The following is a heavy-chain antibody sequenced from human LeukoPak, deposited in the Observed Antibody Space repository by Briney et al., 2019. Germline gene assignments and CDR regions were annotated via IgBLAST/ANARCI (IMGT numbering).Heavy chain of an antibody. V-gene: IGHV3-20*04. CDR1: GFTFDDYG. J-gene: IGHJ6*03. CDR2: INWNGGST. D-gene: IGHD5-18*01. CDR3: ARGLGYGYAPRNYMDV. Sequence: GSLRLSCAASGFTFDDYGMSWVRQAPGKGLEWVSGINWNGGSTGYADSVKGRFTISRDNAKNSLYLQMNSLRAEDTALYYCARGLGYGYAPRNYMDVWGKGTTVTVSS.